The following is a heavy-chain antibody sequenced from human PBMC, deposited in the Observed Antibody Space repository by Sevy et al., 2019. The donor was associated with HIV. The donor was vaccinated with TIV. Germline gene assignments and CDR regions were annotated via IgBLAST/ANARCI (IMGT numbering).Heavy chain of an antibody. CDR2: IYTSGST. Sequence: SETLSLTCTVSGGSISSGSYCWSWIRQPAGKGLEWIGRIYTSGSTNYNPSLKSRVTISVDTSKNQFSLKLSSVTAADTAVYYCARALIRDSSGYLYYFDYWGQGTLVTVSS. CDR3: ARALIRDSSGYLYYFDY. J-gene: IGHJ4*02. V-gene: IGHV4-61*02. CDR1: GGSISSGSYC. D-gene: IGHD3-22*01.